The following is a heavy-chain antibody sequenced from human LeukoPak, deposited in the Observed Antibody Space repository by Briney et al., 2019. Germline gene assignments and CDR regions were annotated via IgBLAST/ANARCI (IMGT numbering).Heavy chain of an antibody. CDR1: GFTFSSYG. D-gene: IGHD3-22*01. Sequence: TGGSLRLSCAASGFTFSSYGMHWVRQAPGKGLEWVAVIWYDGSNKYYADSVKGRFTISRDNSKNTLYLQMNSLRAEDTAVYYCARGRCYYDSSGQLFDYWGQGTLVTVSS. J-gene: IGHJ4*02. CDR2: IWYDGSNK. CDR3: ARGRCYYDSSGQLFDY. V-gene: IGHV3-33*01.